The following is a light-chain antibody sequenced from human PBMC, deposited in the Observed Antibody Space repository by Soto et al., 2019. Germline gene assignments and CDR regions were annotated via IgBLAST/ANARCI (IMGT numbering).Light chain of an antibody. J-gene: IGLJ1*01. CDR1: SSNLGSHT. CDR3: EAWDDSLNGLV. CDR2: NNN. Sequence: QSVLTQPPSASGTPGQRVTISCSGSSSNLGSHTVNWYQQLPGTAPKLLIYNNNQRPSGVPDRFSGSKSGTSASLAISGLQSEDEADYYCEAWDDSLNGLVFGTGTKLTVL. V-gene: IGLV1-44*01.